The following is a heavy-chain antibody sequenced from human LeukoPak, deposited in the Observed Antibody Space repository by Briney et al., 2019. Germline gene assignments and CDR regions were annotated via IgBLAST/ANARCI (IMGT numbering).Heavy chain of an antibody. V-gene: IGHV1-46*03. D-gene: IGHD1-1*01. CDR3: ARDTNDVRSYYFDY. J-gene: IGHJ4*02. Sequence: ASVKVSCKASGYTFTSYYMHWVRQAPGQGLEWMGIINPSGGSTSYAQKFQGRVTMTSETSTSTVYMELSSLRSEDTVVYYCARDTNDVRSYYFDYWGQGTLVTVSS. CDR2: INPSGGST. CDR1: GYTFTSYY.